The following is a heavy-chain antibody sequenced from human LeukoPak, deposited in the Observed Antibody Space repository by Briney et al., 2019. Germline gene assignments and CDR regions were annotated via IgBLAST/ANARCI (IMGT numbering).Heavy chain of an antibody. Sequence: PSETLSLTCTVSGYSISSGYYWGWIRQPPGKGLEWIGSIYHSGSTYYNPSLKSRVTISVDTSKNQFSLKLSSVTAADTAVYYCARDRLSARWFDPWGQGTLVTVSS. CDR1: GYSISSGYY. D-gene: IGHD6-6*01. J-gene: IGHJ5*02. CDR2: IYHSGST. CDR3: ARDRLSARWFDP. V-gene: IGHV4-38-2*02.